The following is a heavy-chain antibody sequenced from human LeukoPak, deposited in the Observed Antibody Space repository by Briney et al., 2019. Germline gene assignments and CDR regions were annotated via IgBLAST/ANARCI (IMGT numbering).Heavy chain of an antibody. CDR2: IYSSGST. CDR3: ARVGGYSSYYYFYGMDV. Sequence: SETLSLTCTVSGGSIGGYFWSWIRQPPGKGLEWIGHIYSSGSTTYTPSLQGRVTISLDTSKNQFSLKLSSVTAADTAVYYCARVGGYSSYYYFYGMDVWGQGTTVTVSS. CDR1: GGSIGGYF. D-gene: IGHD4-11*01. V-gene: IGHV4-59*01. J-gene: IGHJ6*02.